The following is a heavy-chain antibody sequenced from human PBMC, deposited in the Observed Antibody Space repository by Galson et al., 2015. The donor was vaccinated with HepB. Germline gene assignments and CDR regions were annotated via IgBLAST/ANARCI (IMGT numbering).Heavy chain of an antibody. D-gene: IGHD3-16*01. V-gene: IGHV3-30-3*01. CDR1: GFTFSSYA. CDR2: ISYDGSNK. Sequence: SLRLSCAASGFTFSSYAMHWVRQAPGKGLEWVAVISYDGSNKYYADSVKGRFTISRDNSKNTLYLQMNSLRAEDTAVYYCARVWAPHDYWGQGTLVTVSS. CDR3: ARVWAPHDY. J-gene: IGHJ4*02.